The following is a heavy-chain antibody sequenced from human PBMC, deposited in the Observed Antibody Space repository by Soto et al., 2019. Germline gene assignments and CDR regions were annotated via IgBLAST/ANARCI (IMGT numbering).Heavy chain of an antibody. D-gene: IGHD3-9*01. CDR1: GFTFSSYA. CDR3: ARDSLSGTYFDWLLRQYYFDY. V-gene: IGHV3-64*01. CDR2: ISSNGGST. Sequence: GGSLRLSCAASGFTFSSYAMHWVRQAPGKGLEYVSAISSNGGSTYYANSVKGRFTISRDNSKNTLYLQMGSLRAEDMAVYYCARDSLSGTYFDWLLRQYYFDYWGQGTLVTVSS. J-gene: IGHJ4*02.